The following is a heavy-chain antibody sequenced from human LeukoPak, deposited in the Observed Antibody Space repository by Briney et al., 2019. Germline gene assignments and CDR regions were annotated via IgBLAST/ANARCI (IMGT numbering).Heavy chain of an antibody. CDR3: ARAAGDRIGYFDL. CDR1: GFTFSSSA. V-gene: IGHV3-23*01. J-gene: IGHJ2*01. D-gene: IGHD7-27*01. CDR2: ISGSDQST. Sequence: GGSLRLSCAASGFTFSSSAMSWVRQAPGKGLEWVSVISGSDQSTYYAGSVKGRFTISRDNSKNTLYLQMNSLRAEDTAVYYCARAAGDRIGYFDLWGRGTLVTVSS.